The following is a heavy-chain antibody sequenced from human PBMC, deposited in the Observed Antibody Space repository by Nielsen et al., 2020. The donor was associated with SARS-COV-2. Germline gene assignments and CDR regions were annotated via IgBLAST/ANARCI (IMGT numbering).Heavy chain of an antibody. J-gene: IGHJ4*02. D-gene: IGHD4-17*01. CDR1: GGSISSGYYY. CDR2: IYYSGST. V-gene: IGHV4-30-4*01. Sequence: SETLSLTCTVSGGSISSGYYYWSWIRQPPWKGLEWIGYIYYSGSTYYNPSLKSRVTISVDTSKNQFSLKLSSVTAADTAVYYCARHDYGDYVDYWGQGTLVTVSS. CDR3: ARHDYGDYVDY.